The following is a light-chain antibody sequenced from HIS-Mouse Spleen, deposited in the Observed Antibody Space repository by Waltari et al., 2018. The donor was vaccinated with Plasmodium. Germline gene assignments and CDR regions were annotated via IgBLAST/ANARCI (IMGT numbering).Light chain of an antibody. V-gene: IGLV3-10*01. CDR3: YSTDSSGNHRV. CDR2: EDS. Sequence: SYELTQPPSLSVSPGQTARITCSGDALPKKYAAWYQQKAGQAPVLFSYEDSKRPSGIPERFSGSSSGTMATLTISGAQVEDEADYYCYSTDSSGNHRVFGGGTKLTVL. J-gene: IGLJ3*02. CDR1: ALPKKY.